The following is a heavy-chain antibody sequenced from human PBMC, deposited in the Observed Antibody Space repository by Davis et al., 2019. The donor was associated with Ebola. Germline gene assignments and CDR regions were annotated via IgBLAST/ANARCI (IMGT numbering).Heavy chain of an antibody. CDR3: ARGSSWYTY. D-gene: IGHD6-13*01. CDR2: INSDGSST. Sequence: GESLKISCAASGFPFSSYWMHWVRQAPGKGLVWVSRINSDGSSTSYADSVKGRFTISRDNAKNTLYLQMNSLRAEDTAVYYCARGSSWYTYWGQGTLVTVSS. CDR1: GFPFSSYW. V-gene: IGHV3-74*01. J-gene: IGHJ4*02.